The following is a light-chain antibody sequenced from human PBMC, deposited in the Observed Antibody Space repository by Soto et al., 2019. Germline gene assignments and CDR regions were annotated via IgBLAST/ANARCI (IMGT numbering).Light chain of an antibody. CDR2: GAS. CDR3: QQYGSSPST. CDR1: QSVSSSY. V-gene: IGKV3-20*01. J-gene: IGKJ4*01. Sequence: EIVLTQSPGTLSLSPGERATLSCRASQSVSSSYLAWYQQKPGQAPRLLIYGASSRATGIPDRFSGSGSGTGFTLTISRLEPEDFAVYYCQQYGSSPSTFGGGTKVEIK.